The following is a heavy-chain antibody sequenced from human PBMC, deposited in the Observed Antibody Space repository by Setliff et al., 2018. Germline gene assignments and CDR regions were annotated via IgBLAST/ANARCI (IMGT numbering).Heavy chain of an antibody. J-gene: IGHJ4*02. CDR1: GGSISSGSYY. CDR3: ARRATYYNFWSGYYDY. Sequence: SETLSLTCTVSGGSISSGSYYWSWIRQPAGKGLEWIGEIYHSGSTNYNPSLKSRVTISVDKSKNQFSLKLSSVTAADTAVYYCARRATYYNFWSGYYDYWGQGTLVTVSS. D-gene: IGHD3-3*01. CDR2: IYHSGST. V-gene: IGHV4-61*10.